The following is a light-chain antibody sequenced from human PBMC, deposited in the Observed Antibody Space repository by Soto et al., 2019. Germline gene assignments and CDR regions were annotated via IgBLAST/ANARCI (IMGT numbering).Light chain of an antibody. V-gene: IGKV1-39*01. Sequence: IQMTQSPSSLSASVGDRVTITCRASQSINTNLNWYQQKPGKAPNLLISAASSLRSGVPSRFSGSGSGTDFTLTITSLQPEDFATYYCQQSYSSPLAFGQGTRLDIK. CDR2: AAS. CDR3: QQSYSSPLA. J-gene: IGKJ5*01. CDR1: QSINTN.